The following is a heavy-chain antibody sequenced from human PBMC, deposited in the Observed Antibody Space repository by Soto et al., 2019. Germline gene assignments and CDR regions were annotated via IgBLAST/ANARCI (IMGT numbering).Heavy chain of an antibody. Sequence: SLRLSCAASGFTFSSYAMHWVRQAPGKGLEWVAVISYDGSNKYYADSVKGRFTISRDNSKNTLYLQMNSLRAEDTAVYYCAKDLGLRIVGAPVGGMDVWGQGTTVTVSS. D-gene: IGHD1-26*01. CDR3: AKDLGLRIVGAPVGGMDV. V-gene: IGHV3-30-3*01. CDR1: GFTFSSYA. CDR2: ISYDGSNK. J-gene: IGHJ6*02.